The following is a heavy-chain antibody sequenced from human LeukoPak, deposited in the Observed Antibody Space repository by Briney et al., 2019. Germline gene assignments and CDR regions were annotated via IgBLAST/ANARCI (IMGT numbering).Heavy chain of an antibody. D-gene: IGHD6-19*01. CDR1: GGSISSNTYY. V-gene: IGHV4-39*07. CDR2: INYSGTT. Sequence: PSETLSLTCSVSGGSISSNTYYWGRIRQPPGKGLEWIATINYSGTTHYNPSLKSRVTISVDTSKNQFSLKLSSVTAADTAVYYCARYSSGWSNSPAYYYYYMDVWGKGTTVTISS. CDR3: ARYSSGWSNSPAYYYYYMDV. J-gene: IGHJ6*03.